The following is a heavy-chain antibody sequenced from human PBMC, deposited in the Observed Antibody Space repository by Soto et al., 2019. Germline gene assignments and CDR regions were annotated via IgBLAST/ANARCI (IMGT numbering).Heavy chain of an antibody. CDR3: ARDPWDIAADY. D-gene: IGHD2-15*01. CDR2: ISSSSSYI. J-gene: IGHJ4*02. Sequence: GGSLRLSCAASGFTFSSYSMNWVRQAPGKGLEWVSSISSSSSYIYYADSVKGRFTISRDNAKNSLYLQMNSLRAEDTAVYYCARDPWDIAADYWGQGTLVTAPQ. CDR1: GFTFSSYS. V-gene: IGHV3-21*01.